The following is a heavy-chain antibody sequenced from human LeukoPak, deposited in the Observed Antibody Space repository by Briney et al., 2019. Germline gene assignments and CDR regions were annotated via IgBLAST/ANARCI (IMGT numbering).Heavy chain of an antibody. CDR3: ASSPHYYDSSGLDY. D-gene: IGHD3-22*01. Sequence: PGGSLRLSCAASGFTFSSYWMSWVRQAPGKGLVWVSRINSDGSSTSYADSVKGRFTISRDNAKNTLYLQMNSLRAEDTAVYYCASSPHYYDSSGLDYWGQGTLVTVSS. CDR2: INSDGSST. CDR1: GFTFSSYW. V-gene: IGHV3-74*01. J-gene: IGHJ4*02.